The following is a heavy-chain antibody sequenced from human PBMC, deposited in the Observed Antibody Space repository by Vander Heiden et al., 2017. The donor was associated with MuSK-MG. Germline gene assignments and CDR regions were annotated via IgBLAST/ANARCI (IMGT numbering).Heavy chain of an antibody. J-gene: IGHJ6*03. CDR2: IYYSGST. Sequence: QLQLQESGPGLVKPSETLSLTCTVSGGSISSSSYYWGWIRQPPGKGLEWIGSIYYSGSTYYNPSLKSRVTISVDTSKNQFSLKLSSVTAADTAVYYCARHVVVPDASSLYYYYMDVWGKGTTVTVSS. CDR3: ARHVVVPDASSLYYYYMDV. CDR1: GGSISSSSYY. V-gene: IGHV4-39*01. D-gene: IGHD2-2*01.